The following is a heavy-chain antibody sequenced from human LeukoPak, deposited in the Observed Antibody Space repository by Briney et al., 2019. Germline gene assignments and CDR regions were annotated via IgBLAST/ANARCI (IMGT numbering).Heavy chain of an antibody. V-gene: IGHV4-39*01. J-gene: IGHJ4*02. D-gene: IGHD3-10*01. Sequence: SETLSLTCTVSGGSISTSSYYWGWVRQPPGKGLEWIGNIFYSGSTYYSPSLKSRVTISLDTSRNQFSLKLNSVTAADTAVYYCATLPYGSGSYPIDYWGQGTLVTVSS. CDR1: GGSISTSSYY. CDR3: ATLPYGSGSYPIDY. CDR2: IFYSGST.